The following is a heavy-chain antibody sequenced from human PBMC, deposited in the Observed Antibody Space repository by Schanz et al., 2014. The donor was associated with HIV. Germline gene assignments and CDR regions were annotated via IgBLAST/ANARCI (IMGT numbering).Heavy chain of an antibody. V-gene: IGHV3-33*01. J-gene: IGHJ3*02. CDR2: LRYDGSNK. CDR3: ARPFRSGWFEGIRNDAFDI. CDR1: GFTFSSYG. D-gene: IGHD6-19*01. Sequence: QVQLVESGGGVVQPGRSLRLSCAASGFTFSSYGMHWVRQAPGKGLEWVAVLRYDGSNKYYADSVKGRFTISRDDSKNTLYLQMNSLRVEDTAVYYCARPFRSGWFEGIRNDAFDIWGQGTMVIVSS.